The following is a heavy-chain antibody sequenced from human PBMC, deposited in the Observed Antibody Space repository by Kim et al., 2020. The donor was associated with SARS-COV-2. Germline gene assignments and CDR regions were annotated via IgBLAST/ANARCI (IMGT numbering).Heavy chain of an antibody. D-gene: IGHD2-21*01. CDR3: AHRLGYYSAPGTSAVLGFDM. CDR1: NFSLTVNGVG. V-gene: IGHV2-5*02. Sequence: SGPTLVRPTQTLTLTCTFSNFSLTVNGVGVGWIRQSPGKALEWLALIYWDDDKRYSPSLRTRLSITKDTSKNQVVLTMTNMDPVDTGTYYCAHRLGYYSAPGTSAVLGFDMWGQGTLVTVSS. CDR2: IYWDDDK. J-gene: IGHJ3*02.